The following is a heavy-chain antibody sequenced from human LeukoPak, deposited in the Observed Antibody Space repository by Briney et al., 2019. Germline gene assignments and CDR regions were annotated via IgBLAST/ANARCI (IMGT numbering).Heavy chain of an antibody. Sequence: ASVNVSCKASGYTFTSYDINWVRQATGQGLEWMGWMNPNSGNTGYAQKFQGRVTMTRNTSISTAYMELSSLRSEDTAVYYCARGRYCSGGSCYSGWFDPWGQGTLVTVSS. V-gene: IGHV1-8*01. CDR3: ARGRYCSGGSCYSGWFDP. CDR2: MNPNSGNT. CDR1: GYTFTSYD. D-gene: IGHD2-15*01. J-gene: IGHJ5*02.